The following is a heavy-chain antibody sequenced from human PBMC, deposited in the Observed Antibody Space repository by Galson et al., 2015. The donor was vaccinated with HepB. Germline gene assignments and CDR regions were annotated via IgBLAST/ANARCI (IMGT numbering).Heavy chain of an antibody. CDR1: GFSVSSNY. V-gene: IGHV3-66*01. Sequence: SLRLSCAASGFSVSSNYMNWVRQAPGKGLGWLSVIKTGGTTFYADSVRGRFTISKDNSKNILYLQLTSLRAEDTAIYYCARERDWDYYDSSALNEAFDFWGQGTMVTVSS. D-gene: IGHD3-22*01. CDR3: ARERDWDYYDSSALNEAFDF. CDR2: IKTGGTT. J-gene: IGHJ3*01.